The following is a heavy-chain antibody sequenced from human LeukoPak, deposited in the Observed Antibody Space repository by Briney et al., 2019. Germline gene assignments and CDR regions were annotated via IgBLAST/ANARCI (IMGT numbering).Heavy chain of an antibody. CDR2: INPNSGGT. V-gene: IGHV1-2*02. Sequence: ASVKVSCKASGYTFTGYYMHWVRQAPGQGLEWMGWINPNSGGTIYAQKFQGRVTMARDTSISMAYMELSRLRSDDTAVYYCASGTDSYGSSIDYWGQGTLVTVSS. CDR3: ASGTDSYGSSIDY. D-gene: IGHD5-18*01. CDR1: GYTFTGYY. J-gene: IGHJ4*02.